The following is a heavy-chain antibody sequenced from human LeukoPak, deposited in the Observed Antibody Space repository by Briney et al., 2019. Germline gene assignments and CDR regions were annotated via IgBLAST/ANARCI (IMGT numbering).Heavy chain of an antibody. V-gene: IGHV3-74*01. Sequence: PGGSLRLSCAASGFTFSTYWMHWVRQAPGKGLVGVAQINSDGSSTSYADSVKGRFTISRDDAKNSLYLQMSSLRAEDTGFYYCVTTSDAPANVWGQGTLVTVSS. CDR1: GFTFSTYW. J-gene: IGHJ4*02. D-gene: IGHD2-2*01. CDR2: INSDGSST. CDR3: VTTSDAPANV.